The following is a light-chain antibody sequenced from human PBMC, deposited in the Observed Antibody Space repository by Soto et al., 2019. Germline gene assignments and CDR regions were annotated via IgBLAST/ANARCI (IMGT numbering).Light chain of an antibody. CDR1: QSGSSY. CDR3: QLYNHGPPIT. CDR2: GAS. V-gene: IGKV3-15*01. J-gene: IGKJ5*01. Sequence: SQASMSFSPADRDTLSCRASQSGSSYLAWYQQKPGQAPRLLIYGASTRATGIPARFSGSGSGTERNLSYICLQSKDFAVYFCQLYNHGPPITLGQGTRLEIK.